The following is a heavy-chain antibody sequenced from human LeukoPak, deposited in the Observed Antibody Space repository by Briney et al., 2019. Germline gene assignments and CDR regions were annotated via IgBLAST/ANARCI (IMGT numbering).Heavy chain of an antibody. V-gene: IGHV3-30-3*01. Sequence: PGGSLGLSCAASGFTFRNYVIHWVRQAPGKGLEWVAVTSSDLNVKLYADSVKGRFTISRDNSRSTLYLQMNSLRPEDTAIYYCAREGYYGSGSPPXLYFDYWGQGTLVTVSS. CDR1: GFTFRNYV. J-gene: IGHJ4*02. CDR3: AREGYYGSGSPPXLYFDY. CDR2: TSSDLNVK. D-gene: IGHD3-10*01.